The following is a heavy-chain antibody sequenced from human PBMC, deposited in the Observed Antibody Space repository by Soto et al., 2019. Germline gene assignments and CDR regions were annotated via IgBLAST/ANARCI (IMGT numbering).Heavy chain of an antibody. CDR1: GYTFTSYG. CDR3: ARETPDNWNYGPLEDYYYGMDF. V-gene: IGHV1-18*04. CDR2: ISAYNGNT. J-gene: IGHJ6*02. D-gene: IGHD1-7*01. Sequence: ASVKVSCKASGYTFTSYGISWVRPAPGQGLEWMGWISAYNGNTNSAQKLQGRVTMTTDTSTSTAYMELRSLRSDDTAVYYCARETPDNWNYGPLEDYYYGMDFWGQGTTVTVSS.